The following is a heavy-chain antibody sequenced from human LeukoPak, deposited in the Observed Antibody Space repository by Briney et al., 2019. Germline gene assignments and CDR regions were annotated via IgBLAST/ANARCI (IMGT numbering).Heavy chain of an antibody. D-gene: IGHD3-22*01. Sequence: LTGGSLRLSCAASGFTISSYGMNWVRQSPGKGLEWVSGISGSGGTTYYADSVKGRFTISRDNSKNSLSLQVSSLRAEDTAVYYCAKTNGYYSDWGQGTLVTVSS. CDR1: GFTISSYG. J-gene: IGHJ4*02. CDR3: AKTNGYYSD. V-gene: IGHV3-23*01. CDR2: ISGSGGTT.